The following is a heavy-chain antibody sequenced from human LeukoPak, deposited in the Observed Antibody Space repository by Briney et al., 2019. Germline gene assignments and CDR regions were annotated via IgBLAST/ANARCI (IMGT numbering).Heavy chain of an antibody. CDR1: GFILSDYY. D-gene: IGHD3-9*01. J-gene: IGHJ4*02. Sequence: GGSLRLSCAASGFILSDYYTSWIRQAPGKGLEWVSYISPSSTYTNYADSVKGRFTISRDNAKNSLYLQMNSLRAEDTAVYYCARDRRSYYAILTGYSPFDYWGQGTLVTVSS. V-gene: IGHV3-11*06. CDR2: ISPSSTYT. CDR3: ARDRRSYYAILTGYSPFDY.